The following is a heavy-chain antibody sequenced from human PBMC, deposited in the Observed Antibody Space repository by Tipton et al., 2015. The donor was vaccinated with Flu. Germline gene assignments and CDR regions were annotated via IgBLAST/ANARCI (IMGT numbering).Heavy chain of an antibody. J-gene: IGHJ5*02. CDR1: GDSIGSPYF. Sequence: TLSLTCSVSGDSIGSPYFWGWIRQPPGKGLEWIGNVFYTGTTDYNPSLRSRVTISVDTSKNQFSLNLRSVTAADTAVYYCAAVPGNGNWFDPWGQGALVTVSS. V-gene: IGHV4-38-2*01. CDR3: AAVPGNGNWFDP. D-gene: IGHD6-19*01. CDR2: VFYTGTT.